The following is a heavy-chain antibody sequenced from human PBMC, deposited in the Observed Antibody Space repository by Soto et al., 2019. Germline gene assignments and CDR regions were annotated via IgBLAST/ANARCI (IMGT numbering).Heavy chain of an antibody. D-gene: IGHD4-4*01. CDR2: ISGSGGNT. CDR1: GFTFTSYA. CDR3: ARDARRSNPPYYFDS. V-gene: IGHV3-23*01. J-gene: IGHJ4*02. Sequence: EVQLLESGGGLVQPGGSLRLSCAASGFTFTSYAMNWVRQAPGKGLEWVSTISGSGGNTYYSDSVKGRFTISRDNSKSTLYLQMNSLRAEDSAVYDCARDARRSNPPYYFDSWGQGTLVTVSS.